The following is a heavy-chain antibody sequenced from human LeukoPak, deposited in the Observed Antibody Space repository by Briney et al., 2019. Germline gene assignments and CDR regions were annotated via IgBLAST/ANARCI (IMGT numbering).Heavy chain of an antibody. V-gene: IGHV3-21*01. Sequence: GGSLRLSCAASGFTFISYNMNWVRQAPGKGLEWVSSISSSSSYIYYADSVKGRFTISRDNAKNSLYLQMNSLRAEDTAVYYRARERRIAVAGTTGGFDPWGQGTLVTVSS. CDR1: GFTFISYN. D-gene: IGHD6-13*01. CDR2: ISSSSSYI. J-gene: IGHJ5*02. CDR3: ARERRIAVAGTTGGFDP.